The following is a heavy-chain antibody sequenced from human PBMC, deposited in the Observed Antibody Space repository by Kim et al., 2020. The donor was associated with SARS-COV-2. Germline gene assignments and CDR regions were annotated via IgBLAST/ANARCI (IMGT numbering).Heavy chain of an antibody. CDR3: ARGLILYYGSGIPWLPLDY. Sequence: SRVTISVDTSKNQFSLKLSSVTAADTAVYYCARGLILYYGSGIPWLPLDYWGQGTLVTVSS. V-gene: IGHV4-34*01. J-gene: IGHJ4*02. D-gene: IGHD3-10*01.